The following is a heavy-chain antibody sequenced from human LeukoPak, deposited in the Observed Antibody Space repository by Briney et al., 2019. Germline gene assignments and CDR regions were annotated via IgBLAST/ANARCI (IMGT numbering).Heavy chain of an antibody. CDR1: GFTFSSYA. Sequence: GGSLRLSCSASGFTFSSYAMHWVRQAPGKGLEWVAVISYDGSNKYYADSVKGRFTISRDNSKNTLYLQMNSPRAEDTAVYYRARDPSGSGWYYFDYWGQGTLVTVSS. D-gene: IGHD6-19*01. V-gene: IGHV3-30-3*01. J-gene: IGHJ4*02. CDR2: ISYDGSNK. CDR3: ARDPSGSGWYYFDY.